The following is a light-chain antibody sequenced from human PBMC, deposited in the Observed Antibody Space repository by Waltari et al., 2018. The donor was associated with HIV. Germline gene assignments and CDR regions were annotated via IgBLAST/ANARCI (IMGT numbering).Light chain of an antibody. V-gene: IGLV2-8*01. Sequence: QSALTQPPSASGSPGQLVTISCSGTSSDVGGYDYVSWYQQHPGKAPKLMIYEVSKRPSGVPDRFSGSKSGNTASLTVSVLQAEDEADYYCSSHAGSNNYVFGTGTKVTVL. CDR3: SSHAGSNNYV. CDR1: SSDVGGYDY. CDR2: EVS. J-gene: IGLJ1*01.